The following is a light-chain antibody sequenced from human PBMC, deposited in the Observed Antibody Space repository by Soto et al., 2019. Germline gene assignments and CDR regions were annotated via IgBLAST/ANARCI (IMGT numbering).Light chain of an antibody. CDR1: QNLGTLY. J-gene: IGKJ2*01. V-gene: IGKV3-20*01. CDR3: QQYGSSPRYT. CDR2: GAS. Sequence: EIVLTQSPGTLSLSPGERGTLSCRASQNLGTLYLAWFQQKSGQAPRLLIYGASTRATGIPDRFSGSGSGTDFTLTISRLEPEDSAVYYCQQYGSSPRYTFGQGTKV.